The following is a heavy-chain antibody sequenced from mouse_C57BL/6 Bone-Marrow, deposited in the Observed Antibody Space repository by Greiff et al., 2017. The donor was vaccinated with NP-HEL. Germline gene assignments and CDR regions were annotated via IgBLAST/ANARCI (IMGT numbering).Heavy chain of an antibody. Sequence: EVQGVESGPELVKPGASVKMSCKASGYTFTDYNMHWVKQSHGKSLEWIGYINPNNGGTSYNQKFKGKATLTVNKSSSTAYMELRSLTSEDSAVYYCARRGYGGDYWGQGTTLTVSS. CDR1: GYTFTDYN. D-gene: IGHD1-1*01. V-gene: IGHV1-22*01. CDR3: ARRGYGGDY. CDR2: INPNNGGT. J-gene: IGHJ2*01.